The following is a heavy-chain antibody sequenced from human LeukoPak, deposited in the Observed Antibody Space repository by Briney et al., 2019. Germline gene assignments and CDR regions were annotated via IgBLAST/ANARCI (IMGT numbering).Heavy chain of an antibody. V-gene: IGHV4-39*01. D-gene: IGHD1-26*01. CDR1: GGSISSSSYY. CDR3: AILVGATDAFDY. CDR2: IYYSGST. J-gene: IGHJ4*02. Sequence: SETLSLTCTVSGGSISSSSYYWGWIRQPPGKGLEWFGSIYYSGSTYYNPSLKSRVTISVDTSKNQFSLKLSSVTAADTAVYYCAILVGATDAFDYWGQGTLVTVSS.